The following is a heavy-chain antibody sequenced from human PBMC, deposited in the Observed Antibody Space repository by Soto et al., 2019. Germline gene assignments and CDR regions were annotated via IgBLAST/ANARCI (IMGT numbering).Heavy chain of an antibody. V-gene: IGHV4-39*01. Sequence: SETLSLTCTVSGGSISSSSYYWGWIRQPPGKGLEWIGSIYYSGSTYYNPSLKSRVTISVDTSKNQFPLKLSSVTAADTAVYYCARKAYDFWSGFYYYYYMDVWGKGTTVTVSS. CDR3: ARKAYDFWSGFYYYYYMDV. CDR2: IYYSGST. D-gene: IGHD3-3*01. J-gene: IGHJ6*03. CDR1: GGSISSSSYY.